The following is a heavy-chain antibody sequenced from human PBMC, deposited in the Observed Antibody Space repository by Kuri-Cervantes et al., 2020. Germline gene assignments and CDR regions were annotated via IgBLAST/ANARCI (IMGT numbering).Heavy chain of an antibody. Sequence: GGSLRLSCAASGFTFDDYAMHWVRQAPGKGLEWVSGISWNSGSIGYADSVKGRFTISRDNAENSLYLQMNSLRAEDTALYYCAKDRGITYGMDVWGQGTTVTVSS. D-gene: IGHD3-3*01. CDR2: ISWNSGSI. V-gene: IGHV3-9*01. J-gene: IGHJ6*02. CDR1: GFTFDDYA. CDR3: AKDRGITYGMDV.